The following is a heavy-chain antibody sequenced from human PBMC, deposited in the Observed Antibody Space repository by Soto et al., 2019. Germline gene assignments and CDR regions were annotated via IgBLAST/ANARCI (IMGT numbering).Heavy chain of an antibody. CDR3: AVQANEYYYYYYGMDV. V-gene: IGHV4-59*01. Sequence: SETLSLTCTVSGGSISSYYWSWIRQPPGKGLERIGYIYYSGSTNYNPSLKSRVTISVDTSKNQFSLKLSSVTAADTAVYYFAVQANEYYYYYYGMDVWGQGTTVTVSS. CDR1: GGSISSYY. J-gene: IGHJ6*02. CDR2: IYYSGST. D-gene: IGHD1-1*01.